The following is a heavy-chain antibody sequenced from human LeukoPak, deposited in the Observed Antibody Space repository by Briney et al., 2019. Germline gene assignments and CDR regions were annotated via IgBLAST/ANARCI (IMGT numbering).Heavy chain of an antibody. CDR1: GATYCSYA. D-gene: IGHD2-2*01. CDR3: ARVPFPIFQLLYNWIDP. Sequence: SVKLSCNASGATYCSYASSWVGQVPGPAREWLGGITPIFGTANCAQKSQGRVTITAVESTSTAYMELSSLRSKDTAVYYCARVPFPIFQLLYNWIDPWGQGSLVTVSS. V-gene: IGHV1-69*01. J-gene: IGHJ5*02. CDR2: ITPIFGTA.